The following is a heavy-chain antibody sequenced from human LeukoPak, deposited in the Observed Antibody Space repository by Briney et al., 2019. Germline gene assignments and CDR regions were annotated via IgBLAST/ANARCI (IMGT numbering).Heavy chain of an antibody. CDR2: IASSGTTK. J-gene: IGHJ4*02. CDR1: RFPFSVYE. CDR3: ALLAVASDFDY. D-gene: IGHD6-19*01. Sequence: GGPLRLSCAVSRFPFSVYEMNWVPQATEKALECVSNIASSGTTKYYADSVKGRFSISRDNAKSSLYLQMNSLRVEDTAVYYCALLAVASDFDYWGQGALVTVSS. V-gene: IGHV3-48*03.